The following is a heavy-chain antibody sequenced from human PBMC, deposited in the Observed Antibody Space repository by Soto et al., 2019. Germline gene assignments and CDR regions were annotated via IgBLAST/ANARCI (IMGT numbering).Heavy chain of an antibody. CDR2: INPIVGSA. Sequence: ASVKVSCKASGYSFTSHYIHWVRQAPGQGPEWMGAINPIVGSANYAQKFQGRATITTDESTSTAYMELSSLRSEDTAVYYCARSGENVYYYGMDVWGQGTTVTVSS. CDR1: GYSFTSHY. J-gene: IGHJ6*02. D-gene: IGHD4-17*01. V-gene: IGHV1-46*01. CDR3: ARSGENVYYYGMDV.